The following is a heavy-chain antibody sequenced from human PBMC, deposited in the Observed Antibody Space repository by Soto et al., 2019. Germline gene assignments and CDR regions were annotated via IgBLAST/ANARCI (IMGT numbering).Heavy chain of an antibody. CDR2: IYTSGNT. CDR3: AIDYNGDKGRAFDS. D-gene: IGHD4-17*01. V-gene: IGHV4-4*07. Sequence: PSETLSLTCTVSGGSISNYYWSWIRQPAGKGLEWIGRIYTSGNTNYNPSLKGRVTMSVDMSKNQFSLKLSSVAAADTAVYYCAIDYNGDKGRAFDSRGKGSLVPVSS. CDR1: GGSISNYY. J-gene: IGHJ5*01.